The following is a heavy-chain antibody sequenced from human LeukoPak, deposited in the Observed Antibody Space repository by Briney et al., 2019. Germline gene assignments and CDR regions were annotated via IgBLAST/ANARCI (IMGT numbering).Heavy chain of an antibody. D-gene: IGHD3-9*01. CDR1: GGSISSYY. CDR3: ARVIGYDILTGYPKGDYYYYMDV. J-gene: IGHJ6*03. V-gene: IGHV4-4*07. Sequence: SETLSLTCTVSGGSISSYYWSWIRQPAGKGLEWIGRIYTSGSTNYNPSLKSRVTMSVDTSKNQFSLKLSSVTAADTAVYYCARVIGYDILTGYPKGDYYYYMDVWGKGATVTISS. CDR2: IYTSGST.